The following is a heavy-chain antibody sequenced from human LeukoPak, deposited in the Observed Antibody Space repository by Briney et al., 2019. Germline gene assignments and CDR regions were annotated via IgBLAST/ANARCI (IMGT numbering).Heavy chain of an antibody. CDR2: ISYDGSNK. CDR1: GFTFSSYG. CDR3: AKASSSWSLDY. Sequence: PGGSLRLSCAASGFTFSSYGMHWVRQAPGKGLEWVAVISYDGSNKYYAGSVKGRFTISRDNSKNTLYLQMNSLRAEDTAVYYCAKASSSWSLDYWGQGTLVTVSS. D-gene: IGHD6-13*01. J-gene: IGHJ4*02. V-gene: IGHV3-30*18.